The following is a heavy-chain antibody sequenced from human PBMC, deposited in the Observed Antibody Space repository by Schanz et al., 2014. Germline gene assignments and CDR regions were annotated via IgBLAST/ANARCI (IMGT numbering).Heavy chain of an antibody. D-gene: IGHD3-22*01. J-gene: IGHJ5*02. CDR1: GYTFTTYY. Sequence: QVQLVQSGAEVKKPGASVKVSCKASGYTFTTYYMLWVRQAPGQGLEWMGRIVPIAGITNYAQRFQGRVTITADKSSDTAYMELSSLRSEDTAVYYCAREVGLYDRGWFDPWGQGTLVTVSS. CDR3: AREVGLYDRGWFDP. V-gene: IGHV1-46*01. CDR2: IVPIAGIT.